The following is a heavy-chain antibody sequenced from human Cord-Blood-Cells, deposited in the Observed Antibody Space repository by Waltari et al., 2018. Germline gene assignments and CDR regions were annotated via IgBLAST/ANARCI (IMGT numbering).Heavy chain of an antibody. CDR2: SYYSGST. Sequence: QLQLQESGPGLVKPSETLSLTCTVPGGSISSSSYHWGWIRQPPGKGLEWIGSSYYSGSTYYNPSLKSRVTISVDTSKNQFSLKLSSVTAADTAVYYCARLNGNWFDPWGQGTLVTVSS. CDR1: GGSISSSSYH. D-gene: IGHD2-8*01. V-gene: IGHV4-39*01. CDR3: ARLNGNWFDP. J-gene: IGHJ5*02.